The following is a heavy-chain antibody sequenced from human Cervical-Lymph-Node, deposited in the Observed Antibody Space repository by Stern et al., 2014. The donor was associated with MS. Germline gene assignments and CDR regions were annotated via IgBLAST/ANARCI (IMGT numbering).Heavy chain of an antibody. D-gene: IGHD6-13*01. CDR3: VREDYGNWYPQFDY. Sequence: QVQLQESGPGLVKPSETLSLTCAVSGDLNGDYYWTWIRQPPGKGLEWIGYIFYTGNTNYNPSLNRRVTMSLDTSKDQFSLKLSSVTAADTAVYYCVREDYGNWYPQFDYWGQGILVTVSS. V-gene: IGHV4-59*01. CDR2: IFYTGNT. CDR1: GDLNGDYY. J-gene: IGHJ4*02.